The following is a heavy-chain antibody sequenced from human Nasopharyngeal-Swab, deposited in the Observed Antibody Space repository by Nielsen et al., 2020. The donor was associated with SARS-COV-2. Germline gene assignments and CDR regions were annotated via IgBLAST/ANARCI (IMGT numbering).Heavy chain of an antibody. Sequence: SVKVSCKASVGTFSSYAISWVRQAPGQGLEWMGRIVPILGIANYAQKFQGRVTITADKSTSTAYMELSSMRSEDTAVYYCAVLGYCSGGSCRDAFDIWGQGTMVTVSS. D-gene: IGHD2-15*01. CDR2: IVPILGIA. V-gene: IGHV1-69*04. CDR3: AVLGYCSGGSCRDAFDI. J-gene: IGHJ3*02. CDR1: VGTFSSYA.